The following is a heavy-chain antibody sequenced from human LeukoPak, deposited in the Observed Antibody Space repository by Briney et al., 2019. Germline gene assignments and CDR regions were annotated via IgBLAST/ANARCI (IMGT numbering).Heavy chain of an antibody. V-gene: IGHV3-21*01. CDR1: GFTFSAYR. CDR2: ISSSSSYI. Sequence: GGSLRLSCVGTGFTFSAYRMNWVRQAPRQGLEWVSSISSSSSYIYYADSVKGRFTISRDNAKNSLYLQMNSLRAEDTAVYFCAREISYGDYPSGDAFDNWGQGTMVTVSS. CDR3: AREISYGDYPSGDAFDN. D-gene: IGHD4-17*01. J-gene: IGHJ3*02.